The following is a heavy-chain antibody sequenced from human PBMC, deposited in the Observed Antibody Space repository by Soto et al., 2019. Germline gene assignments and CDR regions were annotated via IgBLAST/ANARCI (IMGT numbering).Heavy chain of an antibody. D-gene: IGHD6-13*01. Sequence: GVSLRLSCAASGFTVSSNYMSWVRQAPGKGLEWVSVIYSGGSTYDADSVKGRFTISRDNSKNTLYLQMNSLRAEDTAVYYCAAHSSSHPKYYYYGMDVWGQGTTVTVSS. CDR3: AAHSSSHPKYYYYGMDV. J-gene: IGHJ6*02. V-gene: IGHV3-53*01. CDR2: IYSGGST. CDR1: GFTVSSNY.